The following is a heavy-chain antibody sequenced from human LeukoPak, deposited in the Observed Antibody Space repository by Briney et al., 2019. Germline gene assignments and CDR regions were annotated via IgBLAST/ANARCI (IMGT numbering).Heavy chain of an antibody. CDR1: GGSFSGYY. CDR2: INHSGST. V-gene: IGHV4-34*01. D-gene: IGHD4-17*01. J-gene: IGHJ4*02. Sequence: SETLSLTCAVYGGSFSGYYWSWIRQPPGKGLEWIGEINHSGSTNYNPSLKSRVTISVDTSKNQFSLKLSSVTAADTAVYYCARGSDDYGDYVSRYWGQGTLVTVSS. CDR3: ARGSDDYGDYVSRY.